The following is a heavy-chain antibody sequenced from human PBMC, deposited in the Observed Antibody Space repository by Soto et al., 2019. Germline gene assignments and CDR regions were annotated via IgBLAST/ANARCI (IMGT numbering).Heavy chain of an antibody. V-gene: IGHV3-74*01. CDR1: GFTFSSYW. CDR3: AREIATTGEYYFDY. D-gene: IGHD6-13*01. Sequence: GGSLRLSCAASGFTFSSYWMHWVRQAPGKGLVWASRINRDGSSTNYADSARGRVTISRDNAKNTLYLQVNGLRAEDTAVYYCAREIATTGEYYFDYWGQGILVTVSS. CDR2: INRDGSST. J-gene: IGHJ4*02.